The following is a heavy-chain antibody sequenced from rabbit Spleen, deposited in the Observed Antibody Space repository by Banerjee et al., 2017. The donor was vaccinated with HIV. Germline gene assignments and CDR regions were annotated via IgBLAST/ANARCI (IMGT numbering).Heavy chain of an antibody. CDR2: INASTGKP. CDR3: ARDLVGVIGWNFYL. Sequence: QEQLVASGGGLVQPEGSLTLTCKASGFSFSDRDVMCWVRQAPGKGLEWIACINASTGKPVYATWASGRFTISRTSSTTVTLRMTSLTAADGATYFCARDLVGVIGWNFYLWGPGTLVTVS. D-gene: IGHD1-1*01. V-gene: IGHV1S45*01. J-gene: IGHJ4*01. CDR1: GFSFSDRDV.